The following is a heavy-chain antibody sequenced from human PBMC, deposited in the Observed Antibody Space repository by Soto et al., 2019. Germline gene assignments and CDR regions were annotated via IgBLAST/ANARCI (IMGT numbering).Heavy chain of an antibody. J-gene: IGHJ5*02. Sequence: GGSLRLSCAASGFTFSSYSMNWVRQAPGNGLEWVSYISSSSSTIYYADSVKGQFTISGDNAKNSLYLQMNSLRAEDTAVYYCARDRWQVPAAKFGFDPWGQGTLVTVSS. V-gene: IGHV3-48*01. CDR1: GFTFSSYS. CDR3: ARDRWQVPAAKFGFDP. D-gene: IGHD2-2*01. CDR2: ISSSSSTI.